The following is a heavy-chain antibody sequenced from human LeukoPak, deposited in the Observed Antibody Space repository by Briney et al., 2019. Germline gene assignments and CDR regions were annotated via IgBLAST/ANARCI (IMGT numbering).Heavy chain of an antibody. CDR3: ARASSSWHYYFDY. Sequence: GGSLRLSCAASGFTVSSNYMGWVRRAPGKGLEWVSIIYSGGSTYYADSVKGRFTISRDDSKNTLYLQMNSLRAEDTAVYYCARASSSWHYYFDYWGQGTLVTVSS. D-gene: IGHD6-13*01. J-gene: IGHJ4*02. CDR2: IYSGGST. CDR1: GFTVSSNY. V-gene: IGHV3-53*01.